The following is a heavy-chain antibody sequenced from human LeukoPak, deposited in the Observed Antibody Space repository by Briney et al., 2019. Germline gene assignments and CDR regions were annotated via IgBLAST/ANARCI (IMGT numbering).Heavy chain of an antibody. CDR2: IYSDNT. D-gene: IGHD3-10*01. V-gene: IGHV3-53*01. CDR1: GFTVSSNS. Sequence: PGGSLRLSCTVSGFTVSSNSMSWVRQAPGKGLEWVSFIYSDNTHYADSVKGRFTISRDNSKNTLYLQMNSLRAEDTAVYYCAKGAERFGYYFDYWGQGTLVTVSS. CDR3: AKGAERFGYYFDY. J-gene: IGHJ4*02.